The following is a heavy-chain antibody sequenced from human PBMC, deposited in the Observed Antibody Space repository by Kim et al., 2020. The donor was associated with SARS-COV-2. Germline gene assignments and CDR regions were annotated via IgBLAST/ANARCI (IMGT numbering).Heavy chain of an antibody. CDR2: ISSSSSYT. D-gene: IGHD2-21*02. J-gene: IGHJ2*01. Sequence: GGSLRLSCAASGFTFSDYYMSWIRQAPGKGLEWVSYISSSSSYTNYADSVKGRFTISRDNAKNSLYLQMNSLRAEDTAVYYCARAPHFCGGDCSYLYWYFDLWGHGTLVTVSS. CDR3: ARAPHFCGGDCSYLYWYFDL. CDR1: GFTFSDYY. V-gene: IGHV3-11*05.